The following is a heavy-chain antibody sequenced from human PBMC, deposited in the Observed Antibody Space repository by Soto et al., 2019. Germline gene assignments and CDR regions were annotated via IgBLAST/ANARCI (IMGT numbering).Heavy chain of an antibody. CDR1: GFTLRNYA. CDR3: AKAKNDYNWDNRPPFDY. J-gene: IGHJ4*02. CDR2: ISANDVGT. Sequence: GSLRLSCEASGFTLRNYAMTWVRQAPGKGLEWVSLISANDVGTYYAESVKTRFTISTDQSRNTVYLQMDSLRADDTAIYYCAKAKNDYNWDNRPPFDYWGQGTLVTVSS. D-gene: IGHD1-20*01. V-gene: IGHV3-23*01.